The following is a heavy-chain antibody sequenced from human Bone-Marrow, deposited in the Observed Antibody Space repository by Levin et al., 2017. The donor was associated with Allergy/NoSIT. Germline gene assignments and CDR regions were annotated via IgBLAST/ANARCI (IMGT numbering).Heavy chain of an antibody. Sequence: TGGSLRLSCAASGFTFSSYGMHWVRQAPGKGLEWVAVISYDGSNKYYADSVKGRFTISRDNSKNTLYLQMNSLRAEDTAVYYCANPGRGDTAMDTPFFFYYWGQGTLVTVSS. V-gene: IGHV3-30*18. CDR1: GFTFSSYG. CDR3: ANPGRGDTAMDTPFFFYY. J-gene: IGHJ4*02. CDR2: ISYDGSNK. D-gene: IGHD5-18*01.